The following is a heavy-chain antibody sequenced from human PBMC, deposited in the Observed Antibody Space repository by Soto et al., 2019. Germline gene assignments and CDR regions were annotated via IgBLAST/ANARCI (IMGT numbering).Heavy chain of an antibody. J-gene: IGHJ4*02. CDR3: AKPGRGYTASSALDY. V-gene: IGHV3-23*01. D-gene: IGHD2-2*02. Sequence: GGSLRLSCAASGFTFSSYAMSWVRQAPGKGLEWVSAISGSGGSTYYADSVKGRFTISRDNSKNTLYLQMNSLRAEDTAVYYCAKPGRGYTASSALDYWGQGTLVTVSS. CDR2: ISGSGGST. CDR1: GFTFSSYA.